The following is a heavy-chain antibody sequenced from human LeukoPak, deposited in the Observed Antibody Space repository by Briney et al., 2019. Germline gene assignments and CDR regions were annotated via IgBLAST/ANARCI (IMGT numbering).Heavy chain of an antibody. J-gene: IGHJ6*02. D-gene: IGHD5-12*01. CDR3: ARHRNSGYHSYGLDV. CDR1: GGSISSFY. CDR2: IYYSGST. V-gene: IGHV4-59*08. Sequence: SENPSLTCNGPGGSISSFYWSWIPQPPGKGLGWIGYIYYSGSTNYNPSLKSRVTISIDTPKNQFSLKLNSVTAADTAVYYCARHRNSGYHSYGLDVWGQGTTVTVPS.